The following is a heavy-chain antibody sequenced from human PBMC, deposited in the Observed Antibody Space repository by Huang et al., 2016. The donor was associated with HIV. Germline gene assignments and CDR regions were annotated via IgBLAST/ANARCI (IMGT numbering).Heavy chain of an antibody. D-gene: IGHD1-1*01. CDR1: GGSFNSLA. CDR2: IFPLLSVT. CDR3: AREGQTWYGKPIAAFEI. V-gene: IGHV1-69*10. Sequence: VQLVQSGAEVRRPGSSVRVSCKAAGGSFNSLAFNWGRQAPGKGLEYRGGIFPLLSVTNYAERFQNRLTISADNSTNTVYMELRSLRSEDTGVFYCAREGQTWYGKPIAAFEIWGQGTTVIVSS. J-gene: IGHJ3*02.